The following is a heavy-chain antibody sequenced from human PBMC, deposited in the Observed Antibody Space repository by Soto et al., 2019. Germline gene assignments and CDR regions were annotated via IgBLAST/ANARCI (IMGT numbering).Heavy chain of an antibody. V-gene: IGHV3-30*04. D-gene: IGHD1-1*01. CDR2: ISYDGRNK. J-gene: IGHJ4*02. Sequence: ESGGGVVQPGRSLRLSCAASGFTFSSYAMHWVRQAPGKGLEWVAVISYDGRNKYYADSVKGRFTISRDNSKNRLYLQMNSLRAEDTAVYYCARELERYFDYWGQGTLVTVSS. CDR3: ARELERYFDY. CDR1: GFTFSSYA.